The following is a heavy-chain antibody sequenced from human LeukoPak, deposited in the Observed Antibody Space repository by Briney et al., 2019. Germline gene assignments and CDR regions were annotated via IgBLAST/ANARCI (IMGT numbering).Heavy chain of an antibody. V-gene: IGHV3-21*01. CDR2: ISSSSSYI. CDR1: GFTFSSYS. D-gene: IGHD5-18*01. Sequence: GGSLRLSCAASGFTFSSYSMNWVRQAPGKGLEWVSSISSSSSYIYYADSVKGRFTISRDNAKNSLYLRMNSLRAEDTAVYYCARERGGYSCGPFDYWGQGTLVTVSS. CDR3: ARERGGYSCGPFDY. J-gene: IGHJ4*02.